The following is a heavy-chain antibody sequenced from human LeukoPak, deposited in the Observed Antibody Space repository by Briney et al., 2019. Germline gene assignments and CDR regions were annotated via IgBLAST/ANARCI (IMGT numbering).Heavy chain of an antibody. D-gene: IGHD1-20*01. CDR1: GGSISSYY. V-gene: IGHV4-34*01. J-gene: IGHJ4*02. Sequence: SETLSLTCTVSGGSISSYYWSWIRQPPGKGLEWIGEINHSGSTNYNPSLKSRVTISVDTSKNQFSLKLSSVTAADTAVYYCARDIITGTTTGIDYWGQGTLVTVSS. CDR3: ARDIITGTTTGIDY. CDR2: INHSGST.